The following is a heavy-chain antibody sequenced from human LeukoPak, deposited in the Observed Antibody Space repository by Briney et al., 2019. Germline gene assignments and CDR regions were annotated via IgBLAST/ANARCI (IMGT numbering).Heavy chain of an antibody. Sequence: SETLSLTCTVSGASIISSSYYWVWIRQPPGKGLEWIGTFYYSGSTYYRPSLKSRVTISVDTSKNQFYLKLSPVTAADTAVYYCARTLGGVAAAGTFDYWGQGTLVTVSS. CDR2: FYYSGST. V-gene: IGHV4-39*07. J-gene: IGHJ4*02. CDR3: ARTLGGVAAAGTFDY. D-gene: IGHD6-13*01. CDR1: GASIISSSYY.